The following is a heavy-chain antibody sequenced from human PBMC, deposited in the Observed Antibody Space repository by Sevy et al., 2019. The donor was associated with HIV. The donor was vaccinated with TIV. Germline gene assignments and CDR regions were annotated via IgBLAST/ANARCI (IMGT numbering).Heavy chain of an antibody. J-gene: IGHJ4*02. D-gene: IGHD2-2*01. CDR2: ISFDGSDK. Sequence: RGSLRLSCAASGFTFSSYGMHWVRQAPGKGLEWVAVISFDGSDKYYADSVKGRFTISRDNSKKTLCLQMNSLRGEDMAVYYCAKYGGHCSSTSCKYSFDYWGQGTLVTVSS. V-gene: IGHV3-30*18. CDR1: GFTFSSYG. CDR3: AKYGGHCSSTSCKYSFDY.